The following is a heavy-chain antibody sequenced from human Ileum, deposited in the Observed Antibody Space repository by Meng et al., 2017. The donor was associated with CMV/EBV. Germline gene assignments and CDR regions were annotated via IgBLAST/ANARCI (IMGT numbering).Heavy chain of an antibody. CDR2: ILSKGSGGTI. D-gene: IGHD5-24*01. J-gene: IGHJ6*02. V-gene: IGHV3-15*01. CDR1: GLTFSHAW. CDR3: AWILGREIQPGLYNYYMGV. Sequence: GESLKISCEVSGLTFSHAWMTWVRQAPGKGLEWLGRILSKGSGGTIDYAAPVKGRFIISRDDSTNRVYLQMNSLKTEDTGLYFCAWILGREIQPGLYNYYMGVWGQGNTVTVSS.